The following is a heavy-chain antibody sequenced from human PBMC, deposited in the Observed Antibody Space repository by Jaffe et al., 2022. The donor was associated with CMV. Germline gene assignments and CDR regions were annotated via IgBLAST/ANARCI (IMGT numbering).Heavy chain of an antibody. V-gene: IGHV1-2*02. CDR2: INPNSGGT. CDR3: ARDPSDYYYDSSGPEGY. Sequence: QVQLVQSGAEVKKPGASVKVSCKASGYTFTGYYMHWVRQAPGQGLEWMGWINPNSGGTNYAQKFQGRVTMTRDTSISTAYMELSRLRSDDTAVYYCARDPSDYYYDSSGPEGYWGQGTLVTVSS. D-gene: IGHD3-22*01. J-gene: IGHJ4*02. CDR1: GYTFTGYY.